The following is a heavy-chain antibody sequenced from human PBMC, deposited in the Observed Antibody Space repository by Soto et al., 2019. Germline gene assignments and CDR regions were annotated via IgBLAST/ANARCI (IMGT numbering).Heavy chain of an antibody. Sequence: SVKVSCKASGGTFNSYAISWVRQAPGQGLEWMGGIVPIFGKPNYAQKFQDRLTITADTSAITAYMELSSLKSEDTAMYFCARERLAARPDPFFDFWGQGTLVTVSS. D-gene: IGHD6-6*01. V-gene: IGHV1-69*06. CDR2: IVPIFGKP. CDR1: GGTFNSYA. J-gene: IGHJ4*02. CDR3: ARERLAARPDPFFDF.